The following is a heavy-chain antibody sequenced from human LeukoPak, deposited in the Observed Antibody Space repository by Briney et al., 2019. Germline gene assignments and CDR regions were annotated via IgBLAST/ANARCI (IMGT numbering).Heavy chain of an antibody. CDR2: ISYDGSNK. CDR3: ARDSSGTDYYYGMEV. Sequence: GRSLRLSCAASGFTFSSYAMHWVRQAPNKGLEWEAVISYDGSNKYYADSVKDRLTISRDNSKNTLSLQMNSLRAEDTAVCYCARDSSGTDYYYGMEVWGQGTTVTVSS. J-gene: IGHJ6*02. CDR1: GFTFSSYA. V-gene: IGHV3-30-3*01. D-gene: IGHD1/OR15-1a*01.